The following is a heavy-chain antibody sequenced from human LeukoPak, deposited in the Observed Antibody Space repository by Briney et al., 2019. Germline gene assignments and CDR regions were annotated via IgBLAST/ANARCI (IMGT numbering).Heavy chain of an antibody. D-gene: IGHD4-17*01. CDR3: AKDLAPGGVTTLMDY. V-gene: IGHV3-30*18. CDR1: GFTFSSYG. Sequence: GGSLRLSCAASGFTFSSYGMHWVRQAPGKGLEWVAVISYDGSNKYYADSVKGRFTISRDNSKNTLYLQMNSLRAEDTAMYYCAKDLAPGGVTTLMDYWGQGTLVTVSS. J-gene: IGHJ4*02. CDR2: ISYDGSNK.